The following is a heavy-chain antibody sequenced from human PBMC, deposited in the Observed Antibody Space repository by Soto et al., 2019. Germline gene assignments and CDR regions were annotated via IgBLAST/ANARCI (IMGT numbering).Heavy chain of an antibody. D-gene: IGHD3-22*01. CDR3: ARRGSYYDSSGYYYDVYAFDI. V-gene: IGHV4-39*01. J-gene: IGHJ3*02. CDR1: GGPISNSSYH. CDR2: IYYSGST. Sequence: SETLSQTYNLSGGPISNSSYHWCWTPQPPGKGLEWIGSIYYSGSTYYNPSLKSRVTISVDTSKNQFSLKLSSVTAADTAVYYCARRGSYYDSSGYYYDVYAFDIWGQGTMVT.